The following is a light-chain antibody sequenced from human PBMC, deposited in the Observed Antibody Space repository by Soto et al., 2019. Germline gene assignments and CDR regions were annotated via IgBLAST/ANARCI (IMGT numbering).Light chain of an antibody. CDR3: QHQQYGVSALHT. J-gene: IGKJ2*01. CDR2: GAS. Sequence: EIILTQSPGTLSLFPGERATLSCRASQGVNSNYLAWYQQRPGQAPRLLFYGASNRASGIPDRFSSSGSGTDFTLTITRLEPEDFAVYYCQHQQYGVSALHTFGLGTKLEIK. V-gene: IGKV3-20*01. CDR1: QGVNSNY.